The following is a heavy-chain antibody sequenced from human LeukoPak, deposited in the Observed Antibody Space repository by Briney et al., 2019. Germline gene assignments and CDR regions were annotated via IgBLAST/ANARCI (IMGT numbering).Heavy chain of an antibody. D-gene: IGHD3-9*01. J-gene: IGHJ6*03. V-gene: IGHV3-21*01. Sequence: GGSLRLSCAASGFTFSSYEMNWVRQAPGKGLEWVSSISSSSSYIYYADSVKGRFTISRGNAKNSLYLQMNSLRAEDTAVYYCARSNYDILTGSGVYYYYYYMDVWGKGTTVTVSS. CDR1: GFTFSSYE. CDR3: ARSNYDILTGSGVYYYYYYMDV. CDR2: ISSSSSYI.